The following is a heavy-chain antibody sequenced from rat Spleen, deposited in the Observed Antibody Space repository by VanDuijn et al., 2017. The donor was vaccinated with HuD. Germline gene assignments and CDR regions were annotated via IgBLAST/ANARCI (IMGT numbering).Heavy chain of an antibody. CDR1: GFTFSDYN. CDR3: ATQGYGVMDA. J-gene: IGHJ4*01. D-gene: IGHD1-11*01. Sequence: EVQLVESGGGLVQPGRSLKLSCAASGFTFSDYNMAWVRQAPKKGLEWVATISYDGSSTYYRDSVKGRFTISRDNAKSTLYLQMDSLRSEDTATYYCATQGYGVMDAWGQGASVTVSS. CDR2: ISYDGSST. V-gene: IGHV5-7*01.